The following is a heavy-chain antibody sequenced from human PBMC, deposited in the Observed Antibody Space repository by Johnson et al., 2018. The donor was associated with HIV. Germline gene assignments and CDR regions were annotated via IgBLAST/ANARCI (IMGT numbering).Heavy chain of an antibody. CDR2: ISYDGSNE. CDR1: GFTFSSYG. CDR3: AKDRAEVVVVHDALDM. D-gene: IGHD3-22*01. J-gene: IGHJ3*02. Sequence: QMQLVDSGGGVVQPGRSLRLSCAASGFTFSSYGMHWVRQAPGKGLEWVAVISYDGSNEYYGDSVKGRFSISRDNSNKKLYLQMNSLRPEDTAVYYCAKDRAEVVVVHDALDMWGQGTMVTVSS. V-gene: IGHV3-30*18.